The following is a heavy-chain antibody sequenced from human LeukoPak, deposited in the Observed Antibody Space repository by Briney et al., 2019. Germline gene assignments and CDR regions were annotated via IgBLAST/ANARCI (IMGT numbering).Heavy chain of an antibody. J-gene: IGHJ5*02. CDR3: ARAAANFNWFDP. V-gene: IGHV4-34*01. CDR1: GGSFSDYY. Sequence: PSETLSLTCAVYGGSFSDYYWSWIRQPPGKGLEWIGEINHSGSTNYNPFLKSRVTVSVDTSKDQFSLKVSSVTAADTAVYYCARAAANFNWFDPWGQGTLVTVSS. CDR2: INHSGST. D-gene: IGHD1-1*01.